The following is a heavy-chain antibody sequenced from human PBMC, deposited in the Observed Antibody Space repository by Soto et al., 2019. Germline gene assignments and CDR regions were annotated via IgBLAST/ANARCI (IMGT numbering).Heavy chain of an antibody. J-gene: IGHJ4*02. CDR3: ATDLASYDILTGYNY. CDR1: GYTLTELS. V-gene: IGHV1-24*01. Sequence: ASVKVSCKVSGYTLTELSMHWVRQAPGKGLEWMGGFDPEDGETIYAQKFQGRVTMTEDTSTDTAYMELSSLRSEDTAVYYCATDLASYDILTGYNYWGQGTLVTVSS. CDR2: FDPEDGET. D-gene: IGHD3-9*01.